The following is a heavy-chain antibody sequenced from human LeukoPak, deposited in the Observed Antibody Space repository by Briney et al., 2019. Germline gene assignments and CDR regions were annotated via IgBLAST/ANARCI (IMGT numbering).Heavy chain of an antibody. D-gene: IGHD4/OR15-4a*01. CDR2: MYYSGST. CDR3: ARRVPYFDY. J-gene: IGHJ4*02. Sequence: SETLSLTCTVSGGSISSSSYYWGWIRQPPGKGLEWIGSMYYSGSTYYNPSPKSRVTISVDTSKNQFSPKLSSVTAADTAVYYCARRVPYFDYWGQGTLVTVSS. CDR1: GGSISSSSYY. V-gene: IGHV4-39*01.